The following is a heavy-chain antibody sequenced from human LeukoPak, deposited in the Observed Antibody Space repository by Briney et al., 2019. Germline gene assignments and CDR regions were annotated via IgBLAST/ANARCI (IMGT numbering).Heavy chain of an antibody. Sequence: GGSLRLSCAASGFTFSSYDMNWVRRAPGKGLEWVSYISSSGSTIYYADSVKGRFTISRDNAKKSLYLQMNSLRAEDTAVYYCARTRSDSGPDAFDLWGQGTLVTVSS. CDR3: ARTRSDSGPDAFDL. J-gene: IGHJ4*02. V-gene: IGHV3-48*03. CDR1: GFTFSSYD. CDR2: ISSSGSTI. D-gene: IGHD2-21*01.